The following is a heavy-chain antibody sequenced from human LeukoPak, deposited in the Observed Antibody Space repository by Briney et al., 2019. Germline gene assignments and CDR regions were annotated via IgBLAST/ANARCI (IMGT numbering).Heavy chain of an antibody. CDR2: INPNSGGT. CDR1: GYTFTGCY. J-gene: IGHJ4*02. D-gene: IGHD5-12*01. V-gene: IGHV1-2*02. CDR3: ARVRSSGYDEVPLDY. Sequence: ASVKVSCKASGYTFTGCYMHWVRQAPGQGLEWMGWINPNSGGTNYAQKFQGRVTMTRDTSISTAYMELSRLRSDDTAVYYCARVRSSGYDEVPLDYWGQGTLVTVSS.